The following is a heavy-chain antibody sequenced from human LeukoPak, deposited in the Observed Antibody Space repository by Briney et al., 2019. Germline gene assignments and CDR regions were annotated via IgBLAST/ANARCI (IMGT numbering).Heavy chain of an antibody. J-gene: IGHJ4*02. CDR3: AKPYDASGSYYRRPLDY. Sequence: GGSLRLSCAASGFTFRNYVRHWVRQAPGKGLEWVAVISFDGGNKYYADPVRGRFTISRDNSKNTLYLQMNSLRAEDTAVYYCAKPYDASGSYYRRPLDYWGQGTLVTVSS. D-gene: IGHD3-10*01. CDR1: GFTFRNYV. V-gene: IGHV3-30*18. CDR2: ISFDGGNK.